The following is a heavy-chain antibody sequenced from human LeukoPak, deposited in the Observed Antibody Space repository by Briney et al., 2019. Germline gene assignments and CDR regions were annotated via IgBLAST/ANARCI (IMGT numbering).Heavy chain of an antibody. V-gene: IGHV1-69*04. CDR2: IIPILGIA. Sequence: ASVKVSCKASGGTFSSYAISWVRQAPGQGLEWMGRIIPILGIANYAQKLQGRVTMTTDTSTSTAYMELRSLRSDDTAVYYCARAPDHEQIKDYWGQGTLVTVSS. CDR3: ARAPDHEQIKDY. D-gene: IGHD6-13*01. CDR1: GGTFSSYA. J-gene: IGHJ4*02.